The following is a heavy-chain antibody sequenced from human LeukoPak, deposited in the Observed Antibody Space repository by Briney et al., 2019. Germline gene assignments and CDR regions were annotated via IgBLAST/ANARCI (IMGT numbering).Heavy chain of an antibody. V-gene: IGHV3-23*01. Sequence: GGSLTLSCAASGLSFRSYAMIWLRQAPGKGLEWVSCISGSGGSTYYTDSVKGRFTISRDNSNNTAYLQMNSLRAEDTAVYFCAKGRGSRVYASSASWGQGTLVTVSS. D-gene: IGHD2-8*01. J-gene: IGHJ5*02. CDR3: AKGRGSRVYASSAS. CDR2: ISGSGGST. CDR1: GLSFRSYA.